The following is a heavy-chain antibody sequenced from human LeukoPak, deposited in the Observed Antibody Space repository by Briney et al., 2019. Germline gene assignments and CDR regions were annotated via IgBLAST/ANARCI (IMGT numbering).Heavy chain of an antibody. V-gene: IGHV1-3*01. CDR1: GYTFINYA. D-gene: IGHD2/OR15-2a*01. Sequence: ASVKVSCKASGYTFINYAMHWVRQAPGQRLEWMGWINVGNGKTKYSQKLQGRVTITRDTSASTSYMELSSLRSEDTAVYYCARAGSLYYFDYWGQGTLVTVSS. CDR2: INVGNGKT. J-gene: IGHJ4*02. CDR3: ARAGSLYYFDY.